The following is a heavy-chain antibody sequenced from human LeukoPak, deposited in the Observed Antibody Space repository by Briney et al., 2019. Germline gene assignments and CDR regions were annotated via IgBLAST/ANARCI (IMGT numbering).Heavy chain of an antibody. J-gene: IGHJ4*02. Sequence: VGSLRLSCAASGFTFSHYAVHGVRQAPGKGLEWVSVISYDGNKKFYTDSVKGRFNISRDNSQSTLYLQMNSLRADDTAVYYCARSRIATPGRVYWGQGTLVTVSS. CDR3: ARSRIATPGRVY. CDR1: GFTFSHYA. V-gene: IGHV3-30*04. D-gene: IGHD6-13*01. CDR2: ISYDGNKK.